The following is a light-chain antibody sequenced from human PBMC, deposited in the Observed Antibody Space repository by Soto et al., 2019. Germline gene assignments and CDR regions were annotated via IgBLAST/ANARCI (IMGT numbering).Light chain of an antibody. Sequence: QSALTQPRSVSGSPGQSVTISCTGSSSGVGAYNFASWYQQHPGAAPKLLIHDVNKRPPGVPDRFSASKSGNTASLTISGLQAEDEADYYCCSYAGEYKYVFGSGTKVTVL. V-gene: IGLV2-11*01. CDR2: DVN. CDR3: CSYAGEYKYV. J-gene: IGLJ1*01. CDR1: SSGVGAYNF.